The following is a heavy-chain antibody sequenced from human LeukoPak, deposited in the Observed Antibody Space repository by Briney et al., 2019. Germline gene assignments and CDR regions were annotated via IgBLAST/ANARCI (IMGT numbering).Heavy chain of an antibody. D-gene: IGHD3-10*01. CDR2: IDNSGST. CDR1: GGSVSPYY. J-gene: IGHJ4*02. V-gene: IGHV4-59*02. CDR3: ARDSGWLRFDY. Sequence: SETLSLTCTVSGGSVSPYYWSWIRQPPGKGLEWIGYIDNSGSTNYNPSLKSRVTMSLDTPKNQFSLKLSSVTAADTAVYYCARDSGWLRFDYWGQGTLVTVSS.